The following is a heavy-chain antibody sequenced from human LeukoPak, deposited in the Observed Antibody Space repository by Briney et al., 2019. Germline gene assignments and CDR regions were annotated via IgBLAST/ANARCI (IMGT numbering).Heavy chain of an antibody. D-gene: IGHD2-15*01. Sequence: GSLRLSCAASGFTFSSYAMSWVRQPPGQGLEWIGEIHRAGRTRYNPSLKSRVTISMDYSKNQFSLKLTSVTAADTAIYYCGKTDINPIDYWGPGSLVTVSS. CDR3: GKTDINPIDY. CDR2: IHRAGRT. CDR1: GFTFSSYAM. V-gene: IGHV4-4*02. J-gene: IGHJ4*02.